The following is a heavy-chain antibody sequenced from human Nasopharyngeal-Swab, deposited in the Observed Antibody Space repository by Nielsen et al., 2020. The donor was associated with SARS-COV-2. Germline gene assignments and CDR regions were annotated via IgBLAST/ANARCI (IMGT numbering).Heavy chain of an antibody. Sequence: GESLKISCAASGFTFSSYWMSWVRQAPGKGPEWVANIKQDGSEKYYVDSVKGRFTISRDNAKNSLYLQMNSLRAEDTAVYYRARERGNSLDYWGQGTLVTVPS. J-gene: IGHJ4*02. V-gene: IGHV3-7*01. D-gene: IGHD4-23*01. CDR1: GFTFSSYW. CDR3: ARERGNSLDY. CDR2: IKQDGSEK.